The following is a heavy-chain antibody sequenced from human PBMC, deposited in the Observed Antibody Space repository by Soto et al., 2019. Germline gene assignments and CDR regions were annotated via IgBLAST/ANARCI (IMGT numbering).Heavy chain of an antibody. V-gene: IGHV1-2*04. Sequence: ASVKVSCKASGYTFTGYYMHWVRQAPGQGLEWMGWINPNSGGTNYAQKFQGWVTMTRDTSISTAYMELSRLRSDDTAVYYCARECSSTSCYGFDSWGQGTLVTVSS. J-gene: IGHJ4*02. CDR3: ARECSSTSCYGFDS. D-gene: IGHD2-2*01. CDR2: INPNSGGT. CDR1: GYTFTGYY.